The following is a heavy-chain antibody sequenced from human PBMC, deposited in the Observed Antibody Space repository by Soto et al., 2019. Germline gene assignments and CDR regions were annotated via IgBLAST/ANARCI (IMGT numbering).Heavy chain of an antibody. CDR2: ISYDGSNT. J-gene: IGHJ4*02. V-gene: IGHV3-30*03. CDR3: AAQFDYYYDSSGFRDY. D-gene: IGHD3-22*01. CDR1: GFTFSSYG. Sequence: GGSLRLSCVASGFTFSSYGMHWVRQAPGKGLEWVAIISYDGSNTYYADSVKGRFTISRDNSKNTLYLQMNSLRAEDTSVYYCAAQFDYYYDSSGFRDYWGQGTLVTVSS.